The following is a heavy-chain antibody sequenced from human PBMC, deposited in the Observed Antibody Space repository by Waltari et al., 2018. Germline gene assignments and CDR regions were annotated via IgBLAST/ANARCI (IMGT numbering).Heavy chain of an antibody. CDR3: ARGSFLEWLGGMDV. Sequence: EVQLVESGGGLVKPGGSLGLPGAASGCTSSSYVKQWVRRVPGKGLVWVSRINLYGSRTTYADSVKGRFTISSDNAKNTLSLQMNSLRAEDTAVYYCARGSFLEWLGGMDVWGQGTTVSVS. J-gene: IGHJ6*02. D-gene: IGHD3-3*02. V-gene: IGHV3-74*03. CDR2: INLYGSRT. CDR1: GCTSSSYV.